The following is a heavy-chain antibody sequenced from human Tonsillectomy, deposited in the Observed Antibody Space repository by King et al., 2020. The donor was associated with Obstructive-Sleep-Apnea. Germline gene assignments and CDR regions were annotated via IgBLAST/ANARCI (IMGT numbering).Heavy chain of an antibody. D-gene: IGHD3-3*02. CDR2: ITWDGGAT. CDR3: VKGRHFYYYGIDV. CDR1: GFTFDDYT. Sequence: VQLVESGGAVVQPGGSLRLSCAASGFTFDDYTMHWVHQAPGKGLEWVSLITWDGGATFYADSVKGRFTISRDNTNNSLYLQMNTLRADDTALYYCVKGRHFYYYGIDVWGQGTTVTVSS. J-gene: IGHJ6*02. V-gene: IGHV3-43*01.